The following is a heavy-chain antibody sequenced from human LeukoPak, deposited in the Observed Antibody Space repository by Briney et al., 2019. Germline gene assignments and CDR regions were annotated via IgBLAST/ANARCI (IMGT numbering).Heavy chain of an antibody. CDR2: FDPEDGET. CDR3: ATTLYNWNAPGQDPNYYYYYMDV. CDR1: GYTFTSYY. D-gene: IGHD1-20*01. J-gene: IGHJ6*03. Sequence: ASVKVSCKASGYTFTSYYMHWVRQAPGQGLEWMGGFDPEDGETIYAQKFQGRVTMTEDTSTDTAYMELSSLRPEDTAVYYCATTLYNWNAPGQDPNYYYYYMDVWGKGTTVTVSS. V-gene: IGHV1-24*01.